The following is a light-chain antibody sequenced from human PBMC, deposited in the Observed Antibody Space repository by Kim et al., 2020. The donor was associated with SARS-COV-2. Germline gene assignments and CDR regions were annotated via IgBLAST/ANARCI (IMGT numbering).Light chain of an antibody. CDR3: SAWDSSLNAVV. CDR2: RSN. Sequence: ETATLTCTGNSKNVGNQGASWLQHHQGHPPKVLSYRSNNRPSGISERFSASRSGNTASLTVTGLQPEDEADYYCSAWDSSLNAVVFGGGTQLTVL. CDR1: SKNVGNQG. V-gene: IGLV10-54*04. J-gene: IGLJ2*01.